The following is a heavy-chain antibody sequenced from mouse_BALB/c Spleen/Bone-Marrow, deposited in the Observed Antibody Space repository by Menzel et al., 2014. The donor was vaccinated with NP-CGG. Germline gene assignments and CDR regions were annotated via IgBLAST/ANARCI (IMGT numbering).Heavy chain of an antibody. Sequence: VQLQQSGAELVRPGASVKLSCKASGYTFTSYLINWVKQRPGQGLEWIGNIYPSDSYTNYNQKFKDKATLTVDKSSSTAYMQLSSPTSEDSAVYYCTRRGYFYGSSPYAMDYWGQGTSVTVSS. V-gene: IGHV1-69*02. CDR3: TRRGYFYGSSPYAMDY. CDR2: IYPSDSYT. D-gene: IGHD1-1*01. J-gene: IGHJ4*01. CDR1: GYTFTSYL.